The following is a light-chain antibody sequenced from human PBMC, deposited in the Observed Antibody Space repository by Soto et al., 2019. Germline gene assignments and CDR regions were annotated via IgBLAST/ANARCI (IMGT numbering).Light chain of an antibody. Sequence: DIVLTQSPGTLSFSPRERATLSCRASQSVSSSYLAWYQQKPGQAPRLLIYGASSRATGIPDRFSGSGSGTDFTLTISRLEPEDFAVYYCQQHGSSPITFGQGTRLEI. CDR2: GAS. CDR1: QSVSSSY. J-gene: IGKJ5*01. CDR3: QQHGSSPIT. V-gene: IGKV3-20*01.